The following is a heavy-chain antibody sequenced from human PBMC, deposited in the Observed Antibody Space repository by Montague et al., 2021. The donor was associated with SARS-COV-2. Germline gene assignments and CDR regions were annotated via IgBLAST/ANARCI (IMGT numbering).Heavy chain of an antibody. J-gene: IGHJ2*01. Sequence: TRSLTCTVPGGSISSGGYYWSWIRQHPGKGLEWIGYIYYSGSTYYNPSLKSRVTISVDTSKNQFSLKMSSVTAADTAVYYCARSPEPMIILIITSLNWYFDLWGRGTLVTVSS. V-gene: IGHV4-31*03. CDR3: ARSPEPMIILIITSLNWYFDL. CDR1: GGSISSGGYY. D-gene: IGHD3-22*01. CDR2: IYYSGST.